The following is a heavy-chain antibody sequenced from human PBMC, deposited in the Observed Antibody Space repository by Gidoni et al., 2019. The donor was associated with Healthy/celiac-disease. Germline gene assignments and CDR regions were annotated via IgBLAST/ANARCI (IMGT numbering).Heavy chain of an antibody. D-gene: IGHD2-2*01. V-gene: IGHV3-33*01. CDR3: ARGDVVVPAAMAPLFDY. Sequence: SSYGMHWVRQAPGKGLEWVAVIWYDGSNKYYADSVKGRFTISRDNSKNTLYLQMNSLRAEDTAVYYCARGDVVVPAAMAPLFDYWGQGTLVTVSS. CDR2: IWYDGSNK. CDR1: SSYG. J-gene: IGHJ4*02.